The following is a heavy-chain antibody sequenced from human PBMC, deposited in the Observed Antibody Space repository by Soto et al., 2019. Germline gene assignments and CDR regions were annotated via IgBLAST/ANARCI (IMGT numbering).Heavy chain of an antibody. CDR3: ARSQNDIVVVVAATPYFDY. D-gene: IGHD2-15*01. V-gene: IGHV3-48*03. J-gene: IGHJ4*02. Sequence: EVQLVESGGGLVQPGGSLRLSCAASGFTFSSYEMNWVRQAPGKGLEWVSYISSSGSTIYYADSVKGRFTISRDNAKNSLYLHMNSLRAEDTAVYYCARSQNDIVVVVAATPYFDYWGQGTLGTVSS. CDR2: ISSSGSTI. CDR1: GFTFSSYE.